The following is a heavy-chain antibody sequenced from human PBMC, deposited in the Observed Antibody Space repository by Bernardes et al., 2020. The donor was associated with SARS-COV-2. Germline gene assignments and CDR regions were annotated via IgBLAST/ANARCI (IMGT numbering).Heavy chain of an antibody. CDR2: IKKDGTEI. Sequence: GGSLRLSCAASGFTFSSYWMNWVRHTPGKGLEWVATIKKDGTEIDYVDSVKGRFTISRDNAKNSLYLEMNSLRVEDTAVYYCARDLFQWGPTGYWGQGTLVIVSS. V-gene: IGHV3-7*01. D-gene: IGHD1-26*01. CDR1: GFTFSSYW. CDR3: ARDLFQWGPTGY. J-gene: IGHJ1*01.